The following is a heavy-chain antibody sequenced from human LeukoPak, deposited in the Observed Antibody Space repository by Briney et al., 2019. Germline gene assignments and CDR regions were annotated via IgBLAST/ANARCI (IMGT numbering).Heavy chain of an antibody. V-gene: IGHV1-46*01. Sequence: ASVKVSCKASGYTFTTYYIHWVRQAPGLGLEWVGIINPSGGSTTYAQKFQGRVTMTMDTSTSTVYMELSNLSSEDMAVYYCARAPSREQRQDYWGQGTLVTVSS. CDR2: INPSGGST. CDR3: ARAPSREQRQDY. J-gene: IGHJ4*02. CDR1: GYTFTTYY. D-gene: IGHD6-25*01.